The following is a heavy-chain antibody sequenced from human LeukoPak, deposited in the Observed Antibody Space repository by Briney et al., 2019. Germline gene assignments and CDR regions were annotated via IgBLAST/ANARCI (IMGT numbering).Heavy chain of an antibody. CDR2: MYHTGGF. Sequence: PSETLSLTCTVSGGSISGYYWSWIRQPPGQGLEWIGEMYHTGGFNYNPSLKSRVTISLDKSQNQFSLRLSSVTAADTAVYYCARNPRDGHTFDYWGQGTLVTVSS. CDR3: ARNPRDGHTFDY. J-gene: IGHJ4*02. CDR1: GGSISGYY. V-gene: IGHV4-59*08.